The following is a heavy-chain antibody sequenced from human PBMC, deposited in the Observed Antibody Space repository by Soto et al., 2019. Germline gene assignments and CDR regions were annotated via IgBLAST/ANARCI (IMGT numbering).Heavy chain of an antibody. CDR2: ISGSGGST. J-gene: IGHJ5*02. V-gene: IGHV3-23*01. Sequence: EVQLLNSGGGLVQPGGSLRLSCAASGFTFSSYAMSWVRQAPGEGLEWVSTISGSGGSTYYADSVKGRFTISRDNSKNTLYLQMDSLRAEDTAVYYEAKDTSSDLGDYGPSRYDWVDPWGQGTLVTVSS. CDR1: GFTFSSYA. CDR3: AKDTSSDLGDYGPSRYDWVDP. D-gene: IGHD3-16*01.